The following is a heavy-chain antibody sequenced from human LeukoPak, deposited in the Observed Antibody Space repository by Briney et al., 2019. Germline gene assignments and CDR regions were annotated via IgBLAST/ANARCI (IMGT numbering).Heavy chain of an antibody. CDR3: ARGLGIAAADNWFDP. Sequence: SVKVSCKASGGTFSSYAISWVRQAPGQGLEWMGRIIPIFGTANYAQKFQGRVTITTDESTSTAYMELSSLRSEDTAVYYCARGLGIAAADNWFDPWGQGTLVTVSS. V-gene: IGHV1-69*05. CDR1: GGTFSSYA. J-gene: IGHJ5*02. CDR2: IIPIFGTA. D-gene: IGHD6-13*01.